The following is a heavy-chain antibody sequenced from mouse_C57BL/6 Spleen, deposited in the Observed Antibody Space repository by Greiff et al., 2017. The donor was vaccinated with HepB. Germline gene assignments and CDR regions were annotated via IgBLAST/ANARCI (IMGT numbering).Heavy chain of an antibody. D-gene: IGHD3-2*02. Sequence: QVQLQQSGAELVKPGASVKISCKASGYAFSSYWMNWVKQRPGKGLEWIGQIYPGDGDTNYNGKFKGKATLTADKSSSTAYMQLSSLTSEDSAVYFCARSGQLRLYAMDYWGQGTSVTVSS. V-gene: IGHV1-80*01. J-gene: IGHJ4*01. CDR3: ARSGQLRLYAMDY. CDR2: IYPGDGDT. CDR1: GYAFSSYW.